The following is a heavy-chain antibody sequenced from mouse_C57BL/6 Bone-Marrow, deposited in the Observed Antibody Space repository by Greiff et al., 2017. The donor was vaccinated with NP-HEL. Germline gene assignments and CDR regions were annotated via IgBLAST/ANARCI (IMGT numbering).Heavy chain of an antibody. J-gene: IGHJ3*01. CDR2: ISYDGSN. V-gene: IGHV3-6*01. Sequence: ESGPGLVKPSQSLSLTCSVTGYSITSGYYWNWIRQFPGNKLEWMGYISYDGSNNYNPSLKNRISITRDTSKNQFFLKLNSVTTEDTATYYCAREDYYGNYRAYWGQGTLVTVSA. CDR1: GYSITSGYY. CDR3: AREDYYGNYRAY. D-gene: IGHD2-1*01.